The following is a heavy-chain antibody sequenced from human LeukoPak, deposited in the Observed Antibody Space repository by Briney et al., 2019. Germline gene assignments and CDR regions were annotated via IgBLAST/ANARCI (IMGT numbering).Heavy chain of an antibody. J-gene: IGHJ6*02. Sequence: GGSLRLSCAASRFSFSSYGMHWVRQAPGKGLEWVAVISYDGSNKYYADSVKGRFTISRDNSKNTLYLQMNSLRAEDTAVYYCARDTKYDCGGDCYPYYGMDVWGQGTTVTVSS. CDR2: ISYDGSNK. V-gene: IGHV3-30*03. CDR1: RFSFSSYG. CDR3: ARDTKYDCGGDCYPYYGMDV. D-gene: IGHD2-21*02.